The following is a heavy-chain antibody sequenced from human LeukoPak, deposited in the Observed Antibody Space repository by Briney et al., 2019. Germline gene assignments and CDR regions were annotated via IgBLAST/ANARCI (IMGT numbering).Heavy chain of an antibody. CDR3: AKGMADYYYYMDV. Sequence: GGSLRLSCAASGFTFDDYAMHWVRQAPGKGLEWVSGISWNSGSIGYADSVKGRFTISRDNAKNSLYLQMNSLRAEDTALYYCAKGMADYYYYMDVWGKGTTVTISS. D-gene: IGHD5-24*01. J-gene: IGHJ6*03. CDR2: ISWNSGSI. V-gene: IGHV3-9*01. CDR1: GFTFDDYA.